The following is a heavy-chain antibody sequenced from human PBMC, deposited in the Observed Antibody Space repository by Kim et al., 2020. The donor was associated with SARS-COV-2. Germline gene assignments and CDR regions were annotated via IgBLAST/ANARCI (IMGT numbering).Heavy chain of an antibody. CDR1: GFTFSSYG. V-gene: IGHV3-30*18. CDR2: ISYDGSNK. CDR3: AKDRKTYYYDSSGSFDY. Sequence: GGSLRLSCAASGFTFSSYGMHWVRQAPGKGLEWVAVISYDGSNKYYADSVKGRFTISRDNSKNTLYLQMNSLRAEDTAVYYCAKDRKTYYYDSSGSFDY. J-gene: IGHJ4*01. D-gene: IGHD3-22*01.